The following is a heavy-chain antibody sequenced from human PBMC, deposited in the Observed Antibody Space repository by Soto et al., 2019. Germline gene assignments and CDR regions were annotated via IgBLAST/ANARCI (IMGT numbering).Heavy chain of an antibody. CDR1: GGTFSSYA. CDR3: ARGFSAGKGSPPDF. CDR2: IIPIFGTA. Sequence: SVKVSCKASGGTFSSYAISWVRQAPGQGLEWMGGIIPIFGTANYAQKFQGRVTITADKSTSTAYMELSSLRSEDTAVYYCARGFSAGKGSPPDFWGQGSLVTVSS. V-gene: IGHV1-69*06. J-gene: IGHJ4*02. D-gene: IGHD6-13*01.